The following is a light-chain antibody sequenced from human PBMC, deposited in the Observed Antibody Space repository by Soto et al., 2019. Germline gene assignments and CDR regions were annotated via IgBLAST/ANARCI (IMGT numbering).Light chain of an antibody. Sequence: DIQMAQSPSSVSASVGDRVTITCRASQGVSSWLAWYQQKPGKAPNLLIYAAFSLQSGVPSRFSGSGSWTNFTLTISSLQPEDFSTYYCQQTNSFPWTFGQGTKVELK. CDR1: QGVSSW. V-gene: IGKV1-12*02. CDR3: QQTNSFPWT. CDR2: AAF. J-gene: IGKJ1*01.